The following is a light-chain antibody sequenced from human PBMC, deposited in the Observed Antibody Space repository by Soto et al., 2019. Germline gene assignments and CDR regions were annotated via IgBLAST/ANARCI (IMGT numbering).Light chain of an antibody. V-gene: IGLV1-51*01. CDR1: SSNIGNNY. CDR3: AAWDNSLRAVV. CDR2: DDN. Sequence: QAVLTQPPSVSAAPGQTVTISCSGSSSNIGNNYVAWYQHLPGTTPKLLFYDDNKRPSGIPDRFSASKSGTSATLGITGLQAVDEAHFYCAAWDNSLRAVVFGGGTKLTVL. J-gene: IGLJ2*01.